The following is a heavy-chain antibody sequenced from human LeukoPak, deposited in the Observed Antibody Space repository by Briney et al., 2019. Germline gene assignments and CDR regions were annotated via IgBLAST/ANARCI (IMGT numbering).Heavy chain of an antibody. CDR3: ARGECSSSFGMDV. V-gene: IGHV3-30-3*01. D-gene: IGHD6-6*01. Sequence: GRSLRLSCAASGFTFSSYAMHWVRQAPGKGLEWVAVISYDGSNKYYADSVKGRFTISRDNSKNTLYLQMNSLRAEDTAVYYCARGECSSSFGMDVWGQGTTVTVSS. CDR2: ISYDGSNK. J-gene: IGHJ6*02. CDR1: GFTFSSYA.